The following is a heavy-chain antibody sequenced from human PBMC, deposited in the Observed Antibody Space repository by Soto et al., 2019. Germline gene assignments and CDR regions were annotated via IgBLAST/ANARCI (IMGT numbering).Heavy chain of an antibody. CDR1: GFTFSSYG. J-gene: IGHJ6*02. CDR3: AKDNSGYDPEGTYYYYYYGMDV. CDR2: ISYDGSNK. D-gene: IGHD5-12*01. Sequence: GGSLRLSCAASGFTFSSYGMHWVRQAPSKGLEWVAVISYDGSNKYYADSVKGRFTISRDNSKNTLDLQMNSLRAEDTAVYYCAKDNSGYDPEGTYYYYYYGMDVWGQGTTVTVSS. V-gene: IGHV3-30*18.